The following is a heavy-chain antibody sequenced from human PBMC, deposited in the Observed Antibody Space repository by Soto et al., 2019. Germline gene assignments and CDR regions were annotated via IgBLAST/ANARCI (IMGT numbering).Heavy chain of an antibody. Sequence: GGSLRLSCAASGFTFSSYAMRWVRQAPGKGLEWVAVISYDGSNKYYADSVKGRFTISRDNSKNTLYLQMNSLRAEDTAVYYCARRAGGGIDGMDVWGQGTTVTVSS. V-gene: IGHV3-30-3*01. CDR3: ARRAGGGIDGMDV. D-gene: IGHD6-19*01. CDR1: GFTFSSYA. CDR2: ISYDGSNK. J-gene: IGHJ6*02.